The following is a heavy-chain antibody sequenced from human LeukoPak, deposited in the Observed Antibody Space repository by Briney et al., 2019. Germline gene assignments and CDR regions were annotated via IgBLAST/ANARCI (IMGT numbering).Heavy chain of an antibody. CDR2: FDPEDGET. CDR1: GYTLTELS. Sequence: ASVKVSCKVSGYTLTELSMHWARQAPGKGLEWMGGFDPEDGETIYAQKFQGRVTMTEDTSTDTAYMELSSLRSEDTAVYYCATRTDSGYDYTEPYYFDYWGQGTLVTVSS. D-gene: IGHD5-12*01. V-gene: IGHV1-24*01. J-gene: IGHJ4*02. CDR3: ATRTDSGYDYTEPYYFDY.